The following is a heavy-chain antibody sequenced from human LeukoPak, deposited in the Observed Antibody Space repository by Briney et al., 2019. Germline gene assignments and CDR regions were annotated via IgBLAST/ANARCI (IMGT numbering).Heavy chain of an antibody. V-gene: IGHV4-61*02. J-gene: IGHJ4*02. Sequence: PSQTLSLTCTVSGGSISSGSYYWSWIRQPAGKGLEWIGRIYTSGSTNYNPSLKSRVTISVDTSKNQFSLKLSSVTAADTAVYYCARDNPRHGSWYFDYWGQGTLVTVSS. D-gene: IGHD3-10*01. CDR1: GGSISSGSYY. CDR2: IYTSGST. CDR3: ARDNPRHGSWYFDY.